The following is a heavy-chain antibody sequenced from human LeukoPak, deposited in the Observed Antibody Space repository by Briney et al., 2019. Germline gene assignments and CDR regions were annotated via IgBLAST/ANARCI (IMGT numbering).Heavy chain of an antibody. CDR2: INPNSGGT. V-gene: IGHV1-2*02. D-gene: IGHD3-16*01. CDR3: ARGIWEVRQGVTPLDPFDP. J-gene: IGHJ5*02. Sequence: ASVKVSCKASGYTFTGYYMHWVRQAPGQGLEWMGWINPNSGGTNYAQKFQGRVTMTRDTSISTAYMELSSLRSEDTAVYYCARGIWEVRQGVTPLDPFDPWGQGTLVTVSS. CDR1: GYTFTGYY.